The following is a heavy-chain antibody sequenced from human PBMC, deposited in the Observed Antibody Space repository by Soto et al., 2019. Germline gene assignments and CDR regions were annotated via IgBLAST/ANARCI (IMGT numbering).Heavy chain of an antibody. CDR2: ISGSGGRT. Sequence: EVQLLESGGGLVQPGGSLRLSCAASGFTFSSYAMSWVRQAPGKGLEWVSAISGSGGRTYYADSVKGRFTITRDNSKNTMYLQMNSLRAEDTAVYYCAKVPAVAGAYNWFDPWGQGTLVTVSS. V-gene: IGHV3-23*01. D-gene: IGHD6-19*01. J-gene: IGHJ5*02. CDR3: AKVPAVAGAYNWFDP. CDR1: GFTFSSYA.